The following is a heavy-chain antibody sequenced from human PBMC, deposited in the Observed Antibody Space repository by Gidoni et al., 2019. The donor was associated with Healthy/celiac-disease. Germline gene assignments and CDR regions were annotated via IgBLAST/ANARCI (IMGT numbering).Heavy chain of an antibody. J-gene: IGHJ2*01. CDR3: AKDPLQLVLGYFDL. Sequence: EVQLLESGGCLVQPGGYLRLSCAASGFTVSSYAVSWVRKAPGKGLEWVSAISGCGGSTYYADSVKGRFTISRDNSKNTLYLQMNSLRAEDTAVYYCAKDPLQLVLGYFDLWGRGTLVTVSS. D-gene: IGHD6-13*01. V-gene: IGHV3-23*01. CDR1: GFTVSSYA. CDR2: ISGCGGST.